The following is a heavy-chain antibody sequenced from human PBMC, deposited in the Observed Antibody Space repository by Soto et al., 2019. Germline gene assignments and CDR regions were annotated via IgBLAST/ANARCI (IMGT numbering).Heavy chain of an antibody. CDR1: AGSFSHYY. Sequence: PSETLSLTCAVYAGSFSHYYWNWIRQSPGKGLEWIGKIKHSGSSNYNPSLRSRVSISVDMSKNQFSLRLTSVTAADTAVYHCARGGSSDWQVALDIWGQGTMVTVS. CDR3: ARGGSSDWQVALDI. J-gene: IGHJ3*02. D-gene: IGHD6-19*01. CDR2: IKHSGSS. V-gene: IGHV4-34*01.